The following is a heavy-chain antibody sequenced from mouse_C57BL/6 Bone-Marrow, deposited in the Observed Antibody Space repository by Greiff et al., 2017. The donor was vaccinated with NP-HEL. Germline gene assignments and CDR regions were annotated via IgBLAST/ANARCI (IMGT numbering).Heavy chain of an antibody. Sequence: DVKLVESGGGLVKPGGSLKLSCAASGFTFSDYGMHWVRQAPEKGLEWVAYISSGSSTIYYADTVKGRFTISRDNAKNTLFLHMTSLRSEDTAMYYCAITVRYFDVWGTGTTVTVSS. CDR2: ISSGSSTI. V-gene: IGHV5-17*01. CDR3: AITVRYFDV. CDR1: GFTFSDYG. J-gene: IGHJ1*03.